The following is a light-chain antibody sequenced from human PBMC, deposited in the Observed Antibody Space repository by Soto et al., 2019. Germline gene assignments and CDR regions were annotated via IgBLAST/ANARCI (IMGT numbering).Light chain of an antibody. Sequence: EIVLTQSPGTLSLSPGERATLTCRASQSVSSSYLGWYQQKLGQAPRLLIYGASSRATGIPDRFSGSGSGTDFTLTFSRLEPEDFAVYYCQQYGSSPQTFGQGTKVEIK. CDR1: QSVSSSY. CDR3: QQYGSSPQT. V-gene: IGKV3-20*01. CDR2: GAS. J-gene: IGKJ1*01.